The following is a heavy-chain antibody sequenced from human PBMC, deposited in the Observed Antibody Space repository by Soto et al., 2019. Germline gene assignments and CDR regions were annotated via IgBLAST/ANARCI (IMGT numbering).Heavy chain of an antibody. D-gene: IGHD2-15*01. CDR3: ARDAAGVAARWDYFDY. V-gene: IGHV3-33*01. Sequence: QVQLVESGGGVVQPGRSLRLSCAASGFTFSSYGMHWVRQAPGKGLEWVAVIWYDGSNKYYADSVKGRFTISRDNSKNTLYLQMNSLRAEDTAVYYCARDAAGVAARWDYFDYWGQGTLVTVSS. J-gene: IGHJ4*02. CDR2: IWYDGSNK. CDR1: GFTFSSYG.